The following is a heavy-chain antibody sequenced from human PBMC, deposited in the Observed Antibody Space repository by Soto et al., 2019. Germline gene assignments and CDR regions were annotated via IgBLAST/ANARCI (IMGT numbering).Heavy chain of an antibody. D-gene: IGHD4-17*01. V-gene: IGHV1-3*01. J-gene: IGHJ6*02. CDR2: INAGNGNT. Sequence: QVQLVQSGAEVKKPGASVKVSCKASGYTFTSYVMHWVRQAPGQRLEWMGWINAGNGNTKYSQKFQGRVTITRDTTAGTAYMELSRMRSEDTAVYYCASAYSDTTYPYGMEVWVQSTTVTVSS. CDR1: GYTFTSYV. CDR3: ASAYSDTTYPYGMEV.